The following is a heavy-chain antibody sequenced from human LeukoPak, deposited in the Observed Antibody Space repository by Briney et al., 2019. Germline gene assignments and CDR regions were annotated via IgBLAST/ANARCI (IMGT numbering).Heavy chain of an antibody. CDR2: IKQDGSER. J-gene: IGHJ4*02. CDR1: GFTFSNYS. CDR3: ASRANSRYPDYLDW. Sequence: PGGSQRLSCAASGFTFSNYSMNWVRQAPGKGLEWVANIKQDGSERYYVDSVKGRFTISRDNAKNSLYLQMNSLRAEDTAVYYCASRANSRYPDYLDWWGQGTLVTVSS. D-gene: IGHD3-9*01. V-gene: IGHV3-7*05.